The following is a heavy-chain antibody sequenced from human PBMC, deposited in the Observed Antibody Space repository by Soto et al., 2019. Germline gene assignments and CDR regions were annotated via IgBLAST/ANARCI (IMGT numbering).Heavy chain of an antibody. V-gene: IGHV3-30*18. CDR3: AKEIQYYYGSGTNGMDV. CDR2: ISYDGSNK. CDR1: GFTFSSYG. D-gene: IGHD3-10*01. J-gene: IGHJ6*02. Sequence: QVQLVESGGGVVQPGRSLRLSCAASGFTFSSYGMHWVRQAPGKGLEWVAVISYDGSNKYYADSVKGRFTISRDNSKNTLYLQMNSLGAEDTAVYYCAKEIQYYYGSGTNGMDVWGQGTTVTVSS.